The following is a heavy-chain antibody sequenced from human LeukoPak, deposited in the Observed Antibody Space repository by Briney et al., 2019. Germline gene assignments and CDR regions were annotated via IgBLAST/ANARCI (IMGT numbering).Heavy chain of an antibody. Sequence: PSETLSLTCTVSGYSISSGYYWGWIRQPPGKGLEWIGSIYHSGSTYYNPSLKSRVTISVDTSKNQFSLKLSSVTAADTAVYYCARGTVPKDVLRFLEWLDDYYYMDVWGKGTTVTVSS. V-gene: IGHV4-38-2*02. CDR2: IYHSGST. J-gene: IGHJ6*03. CDR1: GYSISSGYY. CDR3: ARGTVPKDVLRFLEWLDDYYYMDV. D-gene: IGHD3-3*01.